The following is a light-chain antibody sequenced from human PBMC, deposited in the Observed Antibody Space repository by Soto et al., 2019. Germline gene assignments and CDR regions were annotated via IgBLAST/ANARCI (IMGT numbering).Light chain of an antibody. CDR3: QQYNDWPPLT. V-gene: IGKV3-15*01. Sequence: EIVMTQSPATLSVSPGERATLSCRASQSVSGNLAWYQQKPGQAPRLLIYGASTRATGIPARFSGSGSGTEFTHTITSLQSEDFAVYYCQQYNDWPPLTFGGGTKVEIK. CDR2: GAS. J-gene: IGKJ4*01. CDR1: QSVSGN.